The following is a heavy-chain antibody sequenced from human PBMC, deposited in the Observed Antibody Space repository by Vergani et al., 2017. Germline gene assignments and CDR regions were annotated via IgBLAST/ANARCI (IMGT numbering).Heavy chain of an antibody. CDR2: ISYDGTQK. V-gene: IGHV3-30*03. J-gene: IGHJ1*01. D-gene: IGHD1-1*01. Sequence: QVHLVESGGGVVQPGRSLRLPCVVSGFTSSYYGMHWFLLSPGKGLVWVAVISYDGTQKYCAHSVKGRFTISRDNSKSTLYLQMNSLRTEDTAVYYCATKSCGTTGCQKGYFREWGQGTLVTVSS. CDR3: ATKSCGTTGCQKGYFRE. CDR1: GFTSSYYG.